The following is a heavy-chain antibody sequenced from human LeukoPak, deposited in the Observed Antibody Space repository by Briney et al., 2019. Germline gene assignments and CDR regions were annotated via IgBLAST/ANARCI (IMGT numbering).Heavy chain of an antibody. CDR3: ASGLRGVVRGPSGY. CDR2: ISSIGSTI. CDR1: GFTFSDYY. D-gene: IGHD3-10*01. V-gene: IGHV3-11*01. J-gene: IGHJ4*02. Sequence: GGALRLSCAASGFTFSDYYMHWIRPAPGEGLGWVSYISSIGSTIYYADPVKGRFTVSRDNAKNSLYLQMNSLRAEDTAVYYCASGLRGVVRGPSGYWGQGTLVTVSS.